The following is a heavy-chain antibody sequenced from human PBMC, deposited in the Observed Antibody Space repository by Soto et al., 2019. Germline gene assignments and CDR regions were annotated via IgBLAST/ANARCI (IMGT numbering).Heavy chain of an antibody. CDR2: TYYKSKWNH. Sequence: SPTLSLTCVISGDSVSSNSAGWNWIRQSPSRGLEWLGRTYYKSKWNHDYALSVKSRININPDTSKNQFSLHLYSVTPEDTAVYYCARLKWNYPLWGQVTPVTVAS. J-gene: IGHJ4*02. CDR1: GDSVSSNSAG. CDR3: ARLKWNYPL. D-gene: IGHD1-7*01. V-gene: IGHV6-1*01.